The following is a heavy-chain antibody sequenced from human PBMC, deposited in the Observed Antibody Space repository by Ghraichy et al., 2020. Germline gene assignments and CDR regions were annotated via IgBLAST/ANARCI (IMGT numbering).Heavy chain of an antibody. CDR2: ISWDGGST. V-gene: IGHV3-43*01. J-gene: IGHJ4*02. D-gene: IGHD4-17*01. CDR1: GFTFDDYT. Sequence: GESLNISCAASGFTFDDYTMHWVRQAPGKGLEWVSLISWDGGSTYYADSVKGRFTISRDNSKNSLYLQMNSLRTEDTALYYCAKASTVTTPLIDYWGQGTLVTVSS. CDR3: AKASTVTTPLIDY.